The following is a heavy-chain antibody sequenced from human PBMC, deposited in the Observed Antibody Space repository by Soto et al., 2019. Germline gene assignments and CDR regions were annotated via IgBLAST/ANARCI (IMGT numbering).Heavy chain of an antibody. CDR3: AKDPRYSGYDWFDP. J-gene: IGHJ5*02. Sequence: PGGSLRLSCAASGFTFRSYAMSWVRQAPGKGLEWVSAISGSGGSTYYADSVKGRFTISRDNSKNTLYLQMNSLRAEGTAVYYCAKDPRYSGYDWFDPWGQGTLVTVSS. CDR1: GFTFRSYA. CDR2: ISGSGGST. V-gene: IGHV3-23*01. D-gene: IGHD5-12*01.